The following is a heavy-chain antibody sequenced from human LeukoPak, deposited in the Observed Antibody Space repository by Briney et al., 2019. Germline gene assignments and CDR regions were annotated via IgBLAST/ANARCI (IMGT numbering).Heavy chain of an antibody. J-gene: IGHJ5*02. CDR3: ARDRREAGIPKGGNWFDP. V-gene: IGHV3-66*01. CDR2: IYCGGST. Sequence: PGGSLRLSCAASGFTVSSNYMSRVRQAPGKGLEWVSVIYCGGSTYYADSVKGRFTISRDNSKNTLYLQMNSLRAEDTAVYYCARDRREAGIPKGGNWFDPWGQGTLVTVSS. CDR1: GFTVSSNY. D-gene: IGHD5-18*01.